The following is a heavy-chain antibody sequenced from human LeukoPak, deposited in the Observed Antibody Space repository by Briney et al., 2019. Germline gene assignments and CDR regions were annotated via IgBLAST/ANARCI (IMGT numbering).Heavy chain of an antibody. V-gene: IGHV3-23*01. J-gene: IGHJ3*02. D-gene: IGHD1-26*01. CDR2: ISGSGGTT. CDR3: AKRAYSGSYGRAFDI. Sequence: GGSLRLSCAASGFTFSSYALSWVRQAPGKGLEWVSIISGSGGTTYYADSVKGRFSISRDNSKNTLYLQMNSLRDDDTAIYYCAKRAYSGSYGRAFDIGGQGTMVTVSS. CDR1: GFTFSSYA.